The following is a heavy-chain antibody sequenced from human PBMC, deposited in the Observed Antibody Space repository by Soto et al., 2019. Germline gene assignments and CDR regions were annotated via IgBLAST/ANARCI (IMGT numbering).Heavy chain of an antibody. V-gene: IGHV3-33*01. Sequence: GGSLRLSCAASGFTFSSYGMHWVRQAPGKGLEWVAVIWYDGSNKYYADSVKGRFTISRDNSKNTLYLQMNSLRAEDTAVYYCARDCSGGSCYGMDVWGQGTTVTVSS. D-gene: IGHD2-15*01. CDR1: GFTFSSYG. CDR3: ARDCSGGSCYGMDV. J-gene: IGHJ6*02. CDR2: IWYDGSNK.